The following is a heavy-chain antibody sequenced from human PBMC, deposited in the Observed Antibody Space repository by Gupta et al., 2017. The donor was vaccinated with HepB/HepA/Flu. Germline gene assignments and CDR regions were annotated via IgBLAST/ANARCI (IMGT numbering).Heavy chain of an antibody. CDR1: DFTFRRYA. CDR2: ITGSGAGT. CDR3: AKEGAGTRRYYYIDV. Sequence: EAQLLDSGGGSVKPGGSLRLSCSASDFTFRRYAMTWVRQGPGKGLEWVSSITGSGAGTDYADSVKGRFTIFRDNSNNMVYLQMNSLRAEDTAVYYCAKEGAGTRRYYYIDVWGKGTSVTVSS. D-gene: IGHD1-1*01. J-gene: IGHJ6*03. V-gene: IGHV3-23*01.